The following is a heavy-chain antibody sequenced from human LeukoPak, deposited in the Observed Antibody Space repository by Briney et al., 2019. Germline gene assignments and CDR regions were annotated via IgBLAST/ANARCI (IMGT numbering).Heavy chain of an antibody. J-gene: IGHJ4*02. Sequence: QTLSLTCAISGDSVSSKSTAWNWIRQSPSRGLEWLGRTYYRSKWYNDYAVSVKSRVTINPDTSKNQFSLQLNSVTPEDTAVYYCAREGSDGYLFDYWGQGSLVIVSS. D-gene: IGHD3-16*01. V-gene: IGHV6-1*01. CDR2: TYYRSKWYN. CDR3: AREGSDGYLFDY. CDR1: GDSVSSKSTA.